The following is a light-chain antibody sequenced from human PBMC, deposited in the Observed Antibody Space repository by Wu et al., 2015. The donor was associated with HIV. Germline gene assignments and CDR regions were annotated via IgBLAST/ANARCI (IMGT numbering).Light chain of an antibody. CDR3: QQYNSDSWT. CDR1: QSISNW. V-gene: IGKV1-5*03. J-gene: IGKJ1*01. Sequence: DIQMTQSPLTLSASVGDRVTITCRASQSISNWLAWYQQKPGKAPKLLIYKASTLESGVPSRFSGSGSGTEFTLTISSLQPDDFANYYCQQYNSDSWTFGQGT. CDR2: KAS.